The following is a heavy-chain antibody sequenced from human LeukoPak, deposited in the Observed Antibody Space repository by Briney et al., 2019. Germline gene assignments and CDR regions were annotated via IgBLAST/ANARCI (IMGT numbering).Heavy chain of an antibody. CDR3: ARTPAAFDY. CDR2: IYYSGST. V-gene: IGHV4-39*01. CDR1: GGSISSSSYY. D-gene: IGHD2-2*01. J-gene: IGHJ4*02. Sequence: SETLSLTCTVSGGSISSSSYYWGWIRQPPGKGLEWIGSIYYSGSTYYNPSLKSRVTISVDTSKNQFSLKLSSVTAADTAVYYCARTPAAFDYWRQGTLVTVSS.